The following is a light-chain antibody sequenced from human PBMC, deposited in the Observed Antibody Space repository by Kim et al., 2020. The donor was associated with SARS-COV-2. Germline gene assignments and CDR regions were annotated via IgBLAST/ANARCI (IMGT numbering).Light chain of an antibody. V-gene: IGKV3-20*01. J-gene: IGKJ2*01. Sequence: EIVLTQSPGTLSLSPGERATLSCRTSETISSDYVAWYRHKPGQAPRLLIYGASTRATGIPERFSGSGSGTDFTLTISRLEPEDFAVYYCQQYDPSFPYTFGKGTKVDIK. CDR3: QQYDPSFPYT. CDR1: ETISSDY. CDR2: GAS.